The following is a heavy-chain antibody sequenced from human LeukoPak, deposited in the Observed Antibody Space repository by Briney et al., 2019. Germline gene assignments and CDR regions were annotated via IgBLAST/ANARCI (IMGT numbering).Heavy chain of an antibody. CDR2: IKDDGSET. J-gene: IGHJ3*02. CDR3: ARIRLRAFDI. CDR1: GFXFSSYW. V-gene: IGHV3-7*05. D-gene: IGHD4-17*01. Sequence: GGSLRLSCAASGFXFSSYWMSWVRQAPGKGLEWVANIKDDGSETYYVDSVKGRFTISRDNAKNSLYLQINSVRAEDTAVYYCARIRLRAFDIRGQGTMVTVPS.